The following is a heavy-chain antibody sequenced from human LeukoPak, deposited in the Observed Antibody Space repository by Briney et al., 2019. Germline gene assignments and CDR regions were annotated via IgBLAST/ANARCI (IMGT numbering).Heavy chain of an antibody. CDR3: TRRVELGARYSNPYWYFDL. Sequence: GGSLKLSCAASGFTFSGSAMHWVRQASGKGLEWVGRIRSKANSYATAYAASVKGRFTISRDDSKNTAYLQMNSLKTEDTAVYYCTRRVELGARYSNPYWYFDLWGRGTLVTVSS. J-gene: IGHJ2*01. CDR1: GFTFSGSA. CDR2: IRSKANSYAT. D-gene: IGHD6-13*01. V-gene: IGHV3-73*01.